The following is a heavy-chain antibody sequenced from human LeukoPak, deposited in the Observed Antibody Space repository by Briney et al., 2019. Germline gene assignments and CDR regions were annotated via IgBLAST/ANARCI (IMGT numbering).Heavy chain of an antibody. CDR1: GYTFTSYA. CDR3: ARDSFRGDRSGPIQPDY. V-gene: IGHV1-3*01. D-gene: IGHD3-22*01. Sequence: ASVTVSCTASGYTFTSYAMHWVRQAPGQRLEWMGWINAGNGNTKYSQKFQGRVTITRDTSASTAYMELSSLRSEDTAVYYCARDSFRGDRSGPIQPDYWGQGTLVTVSS. CDR2: INAGNGNT. J-gene: IGHJ4*02.